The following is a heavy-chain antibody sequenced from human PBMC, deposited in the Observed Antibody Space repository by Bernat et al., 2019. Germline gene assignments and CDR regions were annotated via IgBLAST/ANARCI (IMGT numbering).Heavy chain of an antibody. CDR1: GGSISSSSYY. CDR3: VSSSWYYYYYGMDV. Sequence: QLQLQESGPGLVKPSETLSLTCTVSGGSISSSSYYWGWIRQPPGKGLEWIGSIYYSGSTYYNPSLKSRVTISVDTFKSQFSLKLSSVTAADTAVYYCVSSSWYYYYYGMDVWGQGTLLTVSS. J-gene: IGHJ6*02. D-gene: IGHD6-13*01. CDR2: IYYSGST. V-gene: IGHV4-39*01.